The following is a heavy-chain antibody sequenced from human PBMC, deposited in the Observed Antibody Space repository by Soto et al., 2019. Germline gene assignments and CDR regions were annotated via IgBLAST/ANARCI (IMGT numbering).Heavy chain of an antibody. CDR3: AVSYSDFDY. CDR1: GYTFTSYY. J-gene: IGHJ4*02. Sequence: ASVKVSCKASGYTFTSYYMHWVRQAPGQGLEWMGIINPSGGSTTYAQNFQGRVAMTRDTSTSTVYMELSSLRSEDTAIYYCAVSYSDFDYWGQGTLVTVSS. V-gene: IGHV1-46*01. D-gene: IGHD4-4*01. CDR2: INPSGGST.